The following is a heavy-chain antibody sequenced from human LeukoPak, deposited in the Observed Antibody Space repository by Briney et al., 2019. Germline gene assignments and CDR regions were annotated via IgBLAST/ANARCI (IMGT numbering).Heavy chain of an antibody. V-gene: IGHV3-48*01. CDR2: ISSSSSTI. Sequence: GGSLRLSCAASGFTFSTYSMNWVRQAPGKGLEWVSYISSSSSTIYYADSVKGRFTISRDNAKNSLYLQMNSLRAEDTAVYYCARELVRAYYYDSSAENWFDPWGQGTLVTVSS. CDR1: GFTFSTYS. CDR3: ARELVRAYYYDSSAENWFDP. D-gene: IGHD3-22*01. J-gene: IGHJ5*02.